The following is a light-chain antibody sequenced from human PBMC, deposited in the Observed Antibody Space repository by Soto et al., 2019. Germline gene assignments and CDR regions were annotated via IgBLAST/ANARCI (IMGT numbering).Light chain of an antibody. Sequence: QSVLAQPRSVSGSPGQSVTISCTGTSSDVGPYKYASWYQHYPGKSPKLMIYAVSDRPPGVSDRFSGSKSGITASLTISGLQTVDEADYYCISYTDRQSYLFGTGTKVTVL. CDR3: ISYTDRQSYL. J-gene: IGLJ1*01. V-gene: IGLV2-11*01. CDR1: SSDVGPYKY. CDR2: AVS.